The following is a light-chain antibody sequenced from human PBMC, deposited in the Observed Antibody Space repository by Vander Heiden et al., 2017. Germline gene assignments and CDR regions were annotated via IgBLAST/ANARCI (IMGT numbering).Light chain of an antibody. V-gene: IGKV1-39*01. CDR2: GAS. CDR3: QQSYGTPYT. Sequence: DIEMTQSPSSLSASVGDRGTITCRASQTIHNYLNWFQQKPGEAPTVLIYGASSLQSGVPSRFSGSGSGTDFALTISSLQPEDVATYYCQQSYGTPYTFGQGTKLEIK. J-gene: IGKJ2*01. CDR1: QTIHNY.